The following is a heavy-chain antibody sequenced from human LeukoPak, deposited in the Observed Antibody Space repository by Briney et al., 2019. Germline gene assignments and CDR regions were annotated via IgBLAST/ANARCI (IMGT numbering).Heavy chain of an antibody. J-gene: IGHJ4*02. CDR2: IYYSGST. V-gene: IGHV4-30-4*01. D-gene: IGHD5-18*01. CDR3: ARENPVDTAIDY. CDR1: GGSISSGDYY. Sequence: KPSQTLSLTCTVSGGSISSGDYYWSWIRQPPGKGLEWIGYIYYSGSTYYNPSLKSRVTISVDTSKNQFSLKLSSVTAADTAVYYCARENPVDTAIDYWGQGILVTVSS.